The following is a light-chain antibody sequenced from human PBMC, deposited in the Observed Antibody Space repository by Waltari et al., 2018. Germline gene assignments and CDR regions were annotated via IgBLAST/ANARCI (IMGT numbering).Light chain of an antibody. J-gene: IGKJ4*01. CDR2: GAS. Sequence: ETVMTQSPATLSVSPGERATLYCRASQSVSSNFAWYQQNPGQAPRLLIYGASTRATSIPARLSGSGSGTEVTLTISSLQSEDFAVYYCQQYNNWPLALTFGGGTKVEIK. V-gene: IGKV3-15*01. CDR1: QSVSSN. CDR3: QQYNNWPLALT.